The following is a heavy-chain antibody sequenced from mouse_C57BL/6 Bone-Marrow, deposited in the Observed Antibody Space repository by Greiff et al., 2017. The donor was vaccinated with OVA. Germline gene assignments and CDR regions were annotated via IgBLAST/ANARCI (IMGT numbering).Heavy chain of an antibody. Sequence: EVKLQESGGDLVKPGGSLKLSCAASGFTFSSYGMSWVRQTPDKRLEWVATISSGGSYTYYPDSVKGRFTISRDNAKNTLYLQMSRLKSEDTAMYYWARHNKRFAYWGQGTLVTVSA. V-gene: IGHV5-6*01. CDR1: GFTFSSYG. J-gene: IGHJ3*01. CDR3: ARHNKRFAY. CDR2: ISSGGSYT.